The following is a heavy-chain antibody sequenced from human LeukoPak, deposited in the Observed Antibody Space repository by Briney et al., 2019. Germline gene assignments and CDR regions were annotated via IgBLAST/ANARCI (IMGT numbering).Heavy chain of an antibody. CDR3: ATETWFYFDY. J-gene: IGHJ4*02. CDR2: IRQDGSDK. D-gene: IGHD3-9*01. V-gene: IGHV3-7*04. CDR1: GFTFSSYW. Sequence: GGSLRLSCAASGFTFSSYWMSWDRQAPGKGLEWVANIRQDGSDKYYVDSVEGRFTISRDNTRTSLSLQMNSLRAEDTAVYYCATETWFYFDYWGQGTLVTVSS.